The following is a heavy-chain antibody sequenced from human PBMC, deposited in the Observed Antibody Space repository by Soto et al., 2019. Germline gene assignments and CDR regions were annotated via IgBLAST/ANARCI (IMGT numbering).Heavy chain of an antibody. V-gene: IGHV3-13*04. D-gene: IGHD1-1*01. CDR1: GFTFSSYD. Sequence: GGSLRRSWSASGFTFSSYDMHWVRQGPGKGVEWVSAIGTAGDTNYAGYVKGRFNISRENAKNSFYLQMNSLRAGDTAIYLCARAIATTLFDXWGQEALVTASX. J-gene: IGHJ4*02. CDR2: IGTAGDT. CDR3: ARAIATTLFDX.